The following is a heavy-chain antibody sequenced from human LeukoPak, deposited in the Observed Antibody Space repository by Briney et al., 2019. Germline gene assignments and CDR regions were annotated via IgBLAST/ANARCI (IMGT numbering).Heavy chain of an antibody. CDR1: GFISSDYS. V-gene: IGHV3-30*04. Sequence: GGSLRLSCAASGFISSDYSLHWVRQAPGKGLEWVAVVSYDGRNKYSADSVKGRFTISRDNSKNTLYLQMNSLRAEDTAVYYCAKDALEYSPSYYFDYWGQGTLVTVSS. CDR3: AKDALEYSPSYYFDY. D-gene: IGHD2-15*01. CDR2: VSYDGRNK. J-gene: IGHJ4*02.